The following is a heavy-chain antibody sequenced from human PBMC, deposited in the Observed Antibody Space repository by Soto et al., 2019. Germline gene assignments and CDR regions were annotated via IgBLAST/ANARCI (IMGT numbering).Heavy chain of an antibody. CDR3: AREDDGGDRDYYGLDV. V-gene: IGHV4-30-4*01. CDR1: GGSISTDHYH. D-gene: IGHD2-21*02. J-gene: IGHJ6*02. CDR2: IHYSGSI. Sequence: SETLSLTCTVSGGSISTDHYHWTWIRQAPGKGLEWIGYIHYSGSIQFNPSLQSRVSMSVDTSKNLSSLRLSSVTAADTAVYFCAREDDGGDRDYYGLDVWGQGTTVTVSS.